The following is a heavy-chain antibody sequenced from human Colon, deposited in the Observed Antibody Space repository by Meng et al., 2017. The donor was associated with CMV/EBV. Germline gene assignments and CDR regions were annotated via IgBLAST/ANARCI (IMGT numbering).Heavy chain of an antibody. J-gene: IGHJ1*01. CDR3: ARSIHDTSGYYRAEYFEH. V-gene: IGHV3-30-3*01. Sequence: GGSLRLSCEASGFTFSSYSMHWVRQAPGKGLEWVALISYDGTDKYYADSVKGRFTISRDNSKNTLYLQMNSLRTEDTAVYYCARSIHDTSGYYRAEYFEHWGQGTLVTVSS. CDR2: ISYDGTDK. D-gene: IGHD3-22*01. CDR1: GFTFSSYS.